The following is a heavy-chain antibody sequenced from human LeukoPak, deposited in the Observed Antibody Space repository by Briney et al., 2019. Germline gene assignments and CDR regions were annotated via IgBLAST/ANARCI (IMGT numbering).Heavy chain of an antibody. Sequence: PGGSLRLSCAASGFTFSSYSMNWVRQAPGKGLEWVSSISSSSSYIYYADSVKGRFTISRDNAKNSLYLQMNSLRAEDTAVYYCARIVLSRTVTADYWGQGTLVTVSS. V-gene: IGHV3-21*01. CDR3: ARIVLSRTVTADY. D-gene: IGHD4-17*01. J-gene: IGHJ4*02. CDR2: ISSSSSYI. CDR1: GFTFSSYS.